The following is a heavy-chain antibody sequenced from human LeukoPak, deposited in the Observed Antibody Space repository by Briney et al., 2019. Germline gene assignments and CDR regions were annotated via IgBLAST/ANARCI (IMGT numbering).Heavy chain of an antibody. D-gene: IGHD6-19*01. CDR3: ARAWGSVYSSEREFDY. CDR1: GYTFTSYA. CDR2: INAGNGNT. J-gene: IGHJ4*02. V-gene: IGHV1-3*01. Sequence: VASVKVSCKASGYTFTSYAMHWVRQAPGQRLEWMGWINAGNGNTKYSQKFQGRVTITRDTSASTAYMELSSLRSEDTAVYYCARAWGSVYSSEREFDYWGQGTLVTVSS.